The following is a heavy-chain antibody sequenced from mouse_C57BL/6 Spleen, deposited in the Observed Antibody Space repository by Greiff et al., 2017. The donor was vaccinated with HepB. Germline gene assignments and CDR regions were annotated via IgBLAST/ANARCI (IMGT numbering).Heavy chain of an antibody. CDR2: IYPGAGDT. CDR1: GYAFSSYW. V-gene: IGHV1-80*01. CDR3: ARGNDGRDLDG. D-gene: IGHD1-1*01. J-gene: IGHJ2*01. Sequence: VKLVESGAELVKPGASVKISCKASGYAFSSYWMYWVKPRPGKGLEWIGQIYPGAGDTNYNGKFKGKATLAADNSSSTAYMQLSSLTSEDSAVYCGARGNDGRDLDGWGKGTTVTVAS.